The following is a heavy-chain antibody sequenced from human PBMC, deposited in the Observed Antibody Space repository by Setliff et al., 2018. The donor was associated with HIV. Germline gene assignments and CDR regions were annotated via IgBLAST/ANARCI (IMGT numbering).Heavy chain of an antibody. V-gene: IGHV4-34*01. CDR1: GGSFSGYY. Sequence: PSETLSLTCAVYGGSFSGYYWSWIRQPPGKGLEWIGEINHSGSTNYNPSLKSRVTISVDTSKNQLSLKLSSVTAADTAVYYCVGDPKTTTQVAFDFWGQGTMVTVSS. J-gene: IGHJ3*01. CDR3: VGDPKTTTQVAFDF. D-gene: IGHD3-16*01. CDR2: INHSGST.